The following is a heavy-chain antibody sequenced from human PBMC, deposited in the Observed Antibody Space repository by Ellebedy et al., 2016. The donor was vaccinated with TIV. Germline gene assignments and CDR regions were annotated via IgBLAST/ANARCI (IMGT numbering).Heavy chain of an antibody. V-gene: IGHV1-18*01. D-gene: IGHD3-10*01. CDR3: ARGLGSFYGWGTLDV. CDR1: GYTFTSHG. J-gene: IGHJ4*02. Sequence: AASVKVSCKASGYTFTSHGISWVRQAPGQGLEWMGWISTNKGNKNYAQKFQGRVTMTTDISTSTAYMELRSLRSDDTSIYYCARGLGSFYGWGTLDVWGQGALVTVSS. CDR2: ISTNKGNK.